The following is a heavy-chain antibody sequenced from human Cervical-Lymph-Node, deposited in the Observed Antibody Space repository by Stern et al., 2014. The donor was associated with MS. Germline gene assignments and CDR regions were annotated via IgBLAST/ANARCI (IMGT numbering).Heavy chain of an antibody. CDR3: ASGTMKVSKLDY. J-gene: IGHJ4*02. CDR1: GGSFSGYY. D-gene: IGHD3-22*01. Sequence: QVQLQQWGAGLLKPSETLSLTCAVYGGSFSGYYWSWIRQPPGKGLEWIGEINHSGSTNYNPSLKSRVTISVDTSKNQFSLKLSSVTAADTAVYYCASGTMKVSKLDYWGQGTLVTVSS. V-gene: IGHV4-34*01. CDR2: INHSGST.